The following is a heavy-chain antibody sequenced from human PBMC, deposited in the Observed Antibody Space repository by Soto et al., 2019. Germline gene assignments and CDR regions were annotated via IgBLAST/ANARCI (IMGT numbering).Heavy chain of an antibody. CDR1: DGSINRGGNY. Sequence: QVQLQESGPGLVKPSQTLSLTCTVSDGSINRGGNYWTWIRQHPGKDLEWIAGINYRGRTTYNPSLKRRLTIPVDTAMKQFSLSLTSVTAADTAGYYCARIPDSGSAFGWFDTWGQGTLGTVSS. J-gene: IGHJ5*02. V-gene: IGHV4-31*03. CDR3: ARIPDSGSAFGWFDT. D-gene: IGHD1-26*01. CDR2: INYRGRT.